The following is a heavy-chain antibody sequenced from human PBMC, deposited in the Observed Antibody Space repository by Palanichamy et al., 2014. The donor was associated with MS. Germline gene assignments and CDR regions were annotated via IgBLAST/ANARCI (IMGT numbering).Heavy chain of an antibody. V-gene: IGHV3-48*03. Sequence: EVQLVESWGRRWYSLDGSLRLSCAASTFTFSSYEMNWVRQAPGKGLEWVSYISSGGSIIYYADSVKGRFTISRDNAKNSLYLQMNSLRAEDTAVYYCTREGGIGNNLFDYWGQGTLVTVSS. D-gene: IGHD1/OR15-1a*01. J-gene: IGHJ4*02. CDR1: TFTFSSYE. CDR2: ISSGGSII. CDR3: TREGGIGNNLFDY.